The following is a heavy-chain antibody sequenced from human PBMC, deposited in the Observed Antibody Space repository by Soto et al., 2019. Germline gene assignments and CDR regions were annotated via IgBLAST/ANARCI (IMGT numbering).Heavy chain of an antibody. V-gene: IGHV3-74*01. D-gene: IGHD5-18*01. Sequence: GGSLRLSCAASGFTFSSYWMHWVRQAPGKGLVWVSRINSDGSSTSYADSVKGRFTISRDNAKNTLYLQMNSLRAEDTAVYYCARGEDTAMVYYYYGMDVWGQGTTVTVSS. CDR1: GFTFSSYW. J-gene: IGHJ6*02. CDR2: INSDGSST. CDR3: ARGEDTAMVYYYYGMDV.